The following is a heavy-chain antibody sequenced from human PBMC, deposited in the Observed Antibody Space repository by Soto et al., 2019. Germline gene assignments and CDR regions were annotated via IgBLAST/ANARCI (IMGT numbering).Heavy chain of an antibody. D-gene: IGHD5-12*01. CDR3: ARDPGIVATNFDY. CDR2: TYYRCKWYN. J-gene: IGHJ4*02. CDR1: GDSVSSTIVA. V-gene: IGHV6-1*01. Sequence: QVQLQQSGPGLVKPSQTLSLTCAISGDSVSSTIVAWNWIRQSPSRGLEWLGRTYYRCKWYNDYAVSVKSRISINPDTSKNQFSLQLNSVTPEDTAVYYCARDPGIVATNFDYWGQGTLVTVSS.